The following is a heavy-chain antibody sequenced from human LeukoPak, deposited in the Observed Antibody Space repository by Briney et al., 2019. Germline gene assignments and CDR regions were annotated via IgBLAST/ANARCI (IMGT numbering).Heavy chain of an antibody. D-gene: IGHD6-6*01. Sequence: SETLSLTCTVSGGSISSYYWSWIRQPPGKGLEWIGYIYYSGSTNYNPSLKSRVTISVDTSKNQFSLKLSSVTAADTAVYYCARSNPFSNSLYFDSWGQGTLVTVSS. CDR1: GGSISSYY. CDR2: IYYSGST. CDR3: ARSNPFSNSLYFDS. J-gene: IGHJ4*02. V-gene: IGHV4-59*12.